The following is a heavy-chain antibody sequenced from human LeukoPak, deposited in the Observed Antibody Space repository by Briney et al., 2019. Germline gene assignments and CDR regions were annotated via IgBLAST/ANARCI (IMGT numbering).Heavy chain of an antibody. CDR3: ARGADGGAFDI. CDR2: IGTAGDT. CDR1: GFTFSSYD. V-gene: IGHV3-13*01. J-gene: IGHJ3*02. Sequence: GGSLRLSCAASGFTFSSYDMHWVRQATGKGLEWVSAIGTAGDTYYPGSVKGRFTISRENAKNSLYLQMNSLRAGDTAVYYCARGADGGAFDIWGQGTMVTVSS. D-gene: IGHD6-13*01.